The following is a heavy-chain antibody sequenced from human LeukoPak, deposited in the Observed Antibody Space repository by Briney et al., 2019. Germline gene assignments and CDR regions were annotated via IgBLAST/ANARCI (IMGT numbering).Heavy chain of an antibody. J-gene: IGHJ4*02. CDR2: VNPLSGYT. CDR3: ARSMTTVVTPFDSGPFDY. D-gene: IGHD4-23*01. Sequence: GASVKVSCKASGYTFSSYDVNWVRQTSGQGLEWMGWVNPLSGYTDYAQKFQGRISMTRDISISTVYMELSSLRSEDTAVYYCARSMTTVVTPFDSGPFDYWGQGTLVTVSS. CDR1: GYTFSSYD. V-gene: IGHV1-8*01.